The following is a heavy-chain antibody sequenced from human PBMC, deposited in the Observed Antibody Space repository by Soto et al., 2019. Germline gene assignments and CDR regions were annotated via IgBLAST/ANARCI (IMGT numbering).Heavy chain of an antibody. CDR1: GGSISSGDYY. V-gene: IGHV4-30-4*01. D-gene: IGHD6-19*01. Sequence: SETLSLTCTVSGGSISSGDYYWSWIRQPPGKGLEWIGYIYYSGSTYSNPSLKSRVTISVDTSNNQLSLKLRSVTAADTAVYYCARHDGFSSGWIFDYWGHGTLVTVSS. J-gene: IGHJ4*01. CDR2: IYYSGST. CDR3: ARHDGFSSGWIFDY.